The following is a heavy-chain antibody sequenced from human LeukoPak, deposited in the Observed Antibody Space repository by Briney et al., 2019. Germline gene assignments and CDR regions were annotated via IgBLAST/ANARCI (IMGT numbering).Heavy chain of an antibody. J-gene: IGHJ4*02. V-gene: IGHV3-7*01. Sequence: GSLRLSCAASGFTFTKYWMTWVRQAPGKGLEWVGNIKQDGSDKNYMDSVKGRFTISRDNSKNTLYLQMNSLRAEDTAVYYCARAVEYCSSTSCSNFDYWGQGTLVTVSS. CDR1: GFTFTKYW. D-gene: IGHD2-2*01. CDR3: ARAVEYCSSTSCSNFDY. CDR2: IKQDGSDK.